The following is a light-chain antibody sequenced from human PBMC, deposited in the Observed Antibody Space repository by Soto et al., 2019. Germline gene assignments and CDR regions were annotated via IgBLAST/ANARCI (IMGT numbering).Light chain of an antibody. V-gene: IGKV1-5*01. Sequence: DIRMTQSPSTLSAVVGDRVTITCRASESVSSSVAWYQQKPGKAPKLLIYDASTLESGVPSRFSGNGFGTEFTLTINSLQPDDFGTYYCQQYESFSPYTFGRGTRLEIK. J-gene: IGKJ2*01. CDR3: QQYESFSPYT. CDR1: ESVSSS. CDR2: DAS.